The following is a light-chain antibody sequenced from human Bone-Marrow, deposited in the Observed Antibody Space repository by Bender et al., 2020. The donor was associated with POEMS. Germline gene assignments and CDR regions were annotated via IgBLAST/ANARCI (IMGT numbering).Light chain of an antibody. CDR2: EGT. V-gene: IGLV2-23*01. CDR3: CSYAGRGTMI. J-gene: IGLJ2*01. CDR1: STDVGGYNY. Sequence: QSALTQPASVSGSPGQSITISCTGISTDVGGYNYVSWYQQHPGKAPRLMIHEGTKRPSGVSNRFSASKSGNSASLTISGLLAEDEADYYCCSYAGRGTMIFGGGTRLTVL.